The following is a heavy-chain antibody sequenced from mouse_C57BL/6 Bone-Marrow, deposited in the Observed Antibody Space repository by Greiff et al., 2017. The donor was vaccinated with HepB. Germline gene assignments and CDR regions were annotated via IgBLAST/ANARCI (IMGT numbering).Heavy chain of an antibody. Sequence: EVQLVESGPGLVKPSQYLSLTCSVTGYSITSGYYWNWIRQFPGNKLEWMGYISYDGSNNYNPSLKNRISITRDTSKNQFFLKLNSVTTEDTATYYCASLGGNDYWGQGTTLTVSS. D-gene: IGHD2-1*01. CDR1: GYSITSGYY. V-gene: IGHV3-6*01. J-gene: IGHJ2*01. CDR2: ISYDGSN. CDR3: ASLGGNDY.